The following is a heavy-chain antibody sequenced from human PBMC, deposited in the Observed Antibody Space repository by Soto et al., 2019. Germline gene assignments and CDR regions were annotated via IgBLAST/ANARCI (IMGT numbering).Heavy chain of an antibody. CDR3: AREMITMVRGVNSDYYYYGMDV. CDR1: GFTFSSYD. CDR2: IGTAGDT. V-gene: IGHV3-13*01. D-gene: IGHD3-10*01. J-gene: IGHJ6*02. Sequence: TVGSLRLSCAASGFTFSSYDMHWVRQATGKGLEWVSAIGTAGDTYYPGSVKGRFAISRENAKNSLYLQMNSLRAEDTAVYYCAREMITMVRGVNSDYYYYGMDVWGQGTTVTVSS.